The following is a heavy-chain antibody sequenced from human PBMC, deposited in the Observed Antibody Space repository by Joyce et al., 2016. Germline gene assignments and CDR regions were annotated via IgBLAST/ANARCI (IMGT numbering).Heavy chain of an antibody. D-gene: IGHD3-3*01. CDR1: GYTFTSYA. CDR2: INPNTGNP. J-gene: IGHJ4*02. CDR3: ARDTTAYYDFWSGYYDDDY. Sequence: QVQLVQSGSELKKPGASVKVSCKASGYTFTSYAMNWVRQAPGQGLEWMGWINPNTGNPTYAQGFTGRFVFSIDTSVSTAYLQISSLKAEDTAVYYCARDTTAYYDFWSGYYDDDYWGQGTLVTVSS. V-gene: IGHV7-4-1*02.